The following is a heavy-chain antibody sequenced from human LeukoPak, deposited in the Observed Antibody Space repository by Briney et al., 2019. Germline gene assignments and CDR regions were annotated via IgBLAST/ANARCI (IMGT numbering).Heavy chain of an antibody. D-gene: IGHD3-22*01. CDR1: GFTFSSYG. CDR2: ISYDGGNK. Sequence: PGRSLRLSCAASGFTFSSYGMHWVRQAPGKGLEWVAVISYDGGNKYYADSVKGRFTISRDNSKNTLYLQMNSLRAEDTAVYYCAKSDHYYDSSALEAYYFDYWGQGTLVTVSS. CDR3: AKSDHYYDSSALEAYYFDY. V-gene: IGHV3-30*18. J-gene: IGHJ4*02.